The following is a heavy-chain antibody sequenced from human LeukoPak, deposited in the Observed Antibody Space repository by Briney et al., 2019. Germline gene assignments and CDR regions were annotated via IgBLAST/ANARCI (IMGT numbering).Heavy chain of an antibody. J-gene: IGHJ4*02. CDR3: AKDFYDSSGYYDY. CDR2: IWYDGSNK. Sequence: GGSLRLSCAASGFTFDDYAMHWVRQAPGKGLEWVAVIWYDGSNKYYADSVKGRFTISRDNSKNTLYLQTNSLRAEDTAVYYCAKDFYDSSGYYDYWGQGTLVTVSS. V-gene: IGHV3-33*06. CDR1: GFTFDDYA. D-gene: IGHD3-22*01.